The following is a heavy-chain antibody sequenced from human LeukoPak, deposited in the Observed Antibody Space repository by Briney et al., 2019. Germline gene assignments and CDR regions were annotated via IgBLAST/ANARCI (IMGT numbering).Heavy chain of an antibody. J-gene: IGHJ4*02. CDR1: GGTFSSYA. Sequence: SVKVSCKASGGTFSSYAISWVRQAPGQGLEWMGRIIPIFGIANYAQKFQGRVTITADKSTSTAYMELSSLRSEDTAVYYCARELVKKGNDPNMGFDYRGQGTLVTVSS. CDR2: IIPIFGIA. CDR3: ARELVKKGNDPNMGFDY. V-gene: IGHV1-69*04. D-gene: IGHD3-16*01.